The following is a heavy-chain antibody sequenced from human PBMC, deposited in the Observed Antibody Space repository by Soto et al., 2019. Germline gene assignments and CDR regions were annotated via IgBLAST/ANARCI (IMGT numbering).Heavy chain of an antibody. CDR2: ISYDGSNK. Sequence: GGSLRLSCAASGFTFSSYAMHWVRQAPGKGLEWVAVISYDGSNKYYADSVKGRFAISRDNSKNTLYLQMNSLRAEDTAVYYCAKEGDYYGSGSFPHYWGQGTLVTVSS. V-gene: IGHV3-30*09. J-gene: IGHJ4*02. CDR1: GFTFSSYA. D-gene: IGHD3-10*01. CDR3: AKEGDYYGSGSFPHY.